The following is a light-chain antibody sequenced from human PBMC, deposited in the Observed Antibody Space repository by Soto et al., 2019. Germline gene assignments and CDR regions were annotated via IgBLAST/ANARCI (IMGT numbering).Light chain of an antibody. CDR2: GAS. Sequence: EVVLTQSPGALSLSPGDRASLSCRASRSVRSNFVAWYHQRPGRAPRLLIYGASSRATDIPDRFSGSVAGTDFTLTSSRVEPEEFGVYYCQQYGNAPLAFGGGTRV. V-gene: IGKV3-20*01. CDR3: QQYGNAPLA. CDR1: RSVRSNF. J-gene: IGKJ4*01.